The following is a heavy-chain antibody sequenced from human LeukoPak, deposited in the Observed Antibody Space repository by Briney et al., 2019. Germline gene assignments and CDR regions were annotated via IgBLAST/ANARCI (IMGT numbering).Heavy chain of an antibody. J-gene: IGHJ4*02. V-gene: IGHV3-23*01. Sequence: GGSLRLSCAASGFTFSSNAMTWVRQAPGQGLECVSAITAGGDTTYYADSVKGRFTISRDNAKNSLYLQMNRLRVEDTAVYYCTRSGVRGSLTQFDYWGQGTLVTVSS. D-gene: IGHD3-16*01. CDR2: ITAGGDTT. CDR3: TRSGVRGSLTQFDY. CDR1: GFTFSSNA.